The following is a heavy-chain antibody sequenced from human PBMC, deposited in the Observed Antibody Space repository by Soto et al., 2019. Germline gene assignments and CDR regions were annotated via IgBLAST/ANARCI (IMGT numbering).Heavy chain of an antibody. D-gene: IGHD1-7*01. CDR1: EFTFSNYV. V-gene: IGHV3-23*01. CDR3: ARRAITAPTNGGAFDI. Sequence: EVQLLESGGGLVQPGGSLRLSCAASEFTFSNYVMNWVRQAPGKGLEWVSTISYSVDKTYYADSVKGRFTISRDNSKMSLSLQMNSLRAEDAAVYYCARRAITAPTNGGAFDIWGQGTVVTVSS. J-gene: IGHJ3*02. CDR2: ISYSVDKT.